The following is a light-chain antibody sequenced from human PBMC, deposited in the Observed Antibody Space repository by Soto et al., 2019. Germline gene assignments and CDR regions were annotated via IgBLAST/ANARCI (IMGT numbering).Light chain of an antibody. Sequence: QSVLTQPPSASGSLGQSVTISCTGTSSDVGANNYVSWYQQHPGEAPKLIIYGVNKRPSGVPDRFSGSKSGNTASLTVSGLQAEDEADYYCSSYAPNKVFGGGTKLTVL. J-gene: IGLJ2*01. CDR2: GVN. V-gene: IGLV2-8*01. CDR3: SSYAPNKV. CDR1: SSDVGANNY.